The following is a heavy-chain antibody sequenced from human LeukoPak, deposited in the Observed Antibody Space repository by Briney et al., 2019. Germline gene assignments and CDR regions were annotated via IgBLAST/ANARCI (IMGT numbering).Heavy chain of an antibody. Sequence: PSETLSLTCTVSGGSISSSSYYWGWIRQPPGKGLEWIVSIYYSGSTYYNPSLKSRVTISVDTSKNQFTLNLSSVTAADTAVYYCARTLGELFRDSPRFDPWGQGTLVTVSS. CDR2: IYYSGST. J-gene: IGHJ5*02. V-gene: IGHV4-39*01. CDR3: ARTLGELFRDSPRFDP. CDR1: GGSISSSSYY. D-gene: IGHD3-10*01.